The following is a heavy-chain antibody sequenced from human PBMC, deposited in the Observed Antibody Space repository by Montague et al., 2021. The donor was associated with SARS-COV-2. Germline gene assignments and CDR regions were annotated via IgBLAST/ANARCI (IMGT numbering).Heavy chain of an antibody. CDR3: ARDDIVLQGVTKGMDV. Sequence: SETLSLTCTVSGGSISSSNYYWGWICQPPGKGLEWIGNMYYSGSTYYNPSLKSRVTISIDKSKNQFSLKLSTVTAADTSVYYCARDDIVLQGVTKGMDVWGQGTTVTVSS. CDR1: GGSISSSNYY. J-gene: IGHJ6*02. CDR2: MYYSGST. V-gene: IGHV4-39*07. D-gene: IGHD3-10*01.